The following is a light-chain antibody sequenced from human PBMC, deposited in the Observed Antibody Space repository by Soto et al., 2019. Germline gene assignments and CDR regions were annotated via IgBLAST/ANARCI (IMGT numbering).Light chain of an antibody. CDR1: QRISTF. V-gene: IGKV1-39*01. CDR3: QQGDSHPRT. CDR2: AAS. J-gene: IGKJ1*01. Sequence: DIPLTQTPSSLSASVGDIVTITCRSSQRISTFLNWYQQKPGSAPKLILYAASILHSGVPSRFSGSGSGTDFTLTISSLQPDDVATYYCQQGDSHPRTFCQGTKVDIK.